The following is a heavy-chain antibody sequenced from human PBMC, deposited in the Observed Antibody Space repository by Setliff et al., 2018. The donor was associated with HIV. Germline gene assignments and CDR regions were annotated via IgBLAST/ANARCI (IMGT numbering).Heavy chain of an antibody. V-gene: IGHV3-23*01. J-gene: IGHJ1*01. D-gene: IGHD1-26*01. Sequence: TFSSSAMSWVRQAPGEGLEWVSAISGSGGSTYYADSVKGRFTISRDNSKNTLYLQMNSLRAEDTAVYYCAKAPSIVGATTYFQHWGQGTLVTVSS. CDR1: TFSSSA. CDR2: ISGSGGST. CDR3: AKAPSIVGATTYFQH.